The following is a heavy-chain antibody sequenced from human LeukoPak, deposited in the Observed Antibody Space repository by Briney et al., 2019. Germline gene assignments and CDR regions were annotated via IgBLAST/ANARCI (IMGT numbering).Heavy chain of an antibody. CDR2: IKSKGDGETT. J-gene: IGHJ4*02. D-gene: IGHD3-10*01. Sequence: GGSLRLSCAASGFTFTNYWMTWVRQAPGKGLEWVGRIKSKGDGETTDYAAPVKGRFSMSRDDSKATMYLQMYSLEAEDTAVYYCTTDLGLTMIRGVIVYWGQGALVTVSS. CDR3: TTDLGLTMIRGVIVY. V-gene: IGHV3-15*01. CDR1: GFTFTNYW.